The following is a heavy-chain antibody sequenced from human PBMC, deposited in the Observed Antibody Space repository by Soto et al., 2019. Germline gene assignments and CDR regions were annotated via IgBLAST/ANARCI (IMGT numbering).Heavy chain of an antibody. D-gene: IGHD3-3*01. Sequence: SQTLSLTCAISGDSVSSNSAAWNWIRQSPSRGLEWLGRTYYRSKWYNDYAVSVKSRITINPDTSKNQFSLQLNSVTPEDTAAYYCARDANITIFGVVDYYGMDVWGQGTTVTAP. CDR1: GDSVSSNSAA. J-gene: IGHJ6*02. CDR3: ARDANITIFGVVDYYGMDV. V-gene: IGHV6-1*01. CDR2: TYYRSKWYN.